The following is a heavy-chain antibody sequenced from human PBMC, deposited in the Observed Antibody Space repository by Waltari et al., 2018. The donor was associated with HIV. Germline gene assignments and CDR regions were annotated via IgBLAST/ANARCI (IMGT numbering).Heavy chain of an antibody. J-gene: IGHJ4*02. V-gene: IGHV1-8*01. D-gene: IGHD3-3*01. CDR1: GYNFATFD. CDR2: MSINSGNA. CDR3: VTSRPGAVFGDF. Sequence: QAQLVQSGAEVRKPGASVKVSCKASGYNFATFDINWVRRAPGQGLEWMGWMSINSGNAGYGQRFKCRVTLTRDTSIDTAYMELHSLAPQDTAVYYCVTSRPGAVFGDFWGQGTPVMVSS.